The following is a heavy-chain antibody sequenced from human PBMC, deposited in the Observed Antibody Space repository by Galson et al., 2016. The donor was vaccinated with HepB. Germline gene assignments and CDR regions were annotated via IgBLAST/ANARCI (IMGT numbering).Heavy chain of an antibody. D-gene: IGHD3/OR15-3a*01. CDR3: ARGPFCTSSYCPGPFNS. CDR2: ARSKFHGYST. CDR1: GFTFSGHY. Sequence: SLRLSCAASGFTFSGHYMDWVRQAPGKGLEWVGRARSKFHGYSTEYAASVKGRFTVSRDESKNSLYLQMNSLKVEDTAVYFCARGPFCTSSYCPGPFNSWGQGTTVTVSS. J-gene: IGHJ3*01. V-gene: IGHV3-72*01.